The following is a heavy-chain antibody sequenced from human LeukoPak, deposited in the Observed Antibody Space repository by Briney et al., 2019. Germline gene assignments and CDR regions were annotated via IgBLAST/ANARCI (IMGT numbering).Heavy chain of an antibody. CDR1: GFTFSSHA. J-gene: IGHJ4*02. Sequence: TGASLRLSCAASGFTFSSHAMSWVRQAPGKGLEWVSAISGSGGSTYYADSVKGRFTISRDNSKNTLYLQMNSLRAEDTAVYYCAKDRENSSGWYGGFDYWGQGTLVTVSS. D-gene: IGHD6-19*01. CDR2: ISGSGGST. CDR3: AKDRENSSGWYGGFDY. V-gene: IGHV3-23*01.